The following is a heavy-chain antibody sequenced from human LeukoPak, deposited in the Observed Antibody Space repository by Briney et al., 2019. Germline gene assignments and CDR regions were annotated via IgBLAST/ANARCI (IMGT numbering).Heavy chain of an antibody. CDR3: AKDSRQRAIQYEFRGTSDWYLDL. J-gene: IGHJ2*01. CDR2: YNWVGGSI. Sequence: GGSLTLSCAASGFAYDDYAMQWVRQAPGKGLEWVCFYNWVGGSIYCTDSVKCQVTIARDNNTDSLDLQMNSLRLEDTAFYYCAKDSRQRAIQYEFRGTSDWYLDLWGRGTLVTVSS. CDR1: GFAYDDYA. D-gene: IGHD1-1*01. V-gene: IGHV3-43D*03.